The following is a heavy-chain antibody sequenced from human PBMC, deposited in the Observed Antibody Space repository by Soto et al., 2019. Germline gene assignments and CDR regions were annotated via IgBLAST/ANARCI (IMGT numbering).Heavy chain of an antibody. CDR2: IFYSGRT. D-gene: IGHD3-22*01. J-gene: IGHJ5*02. V-gene: IGHV4-31*03. CDR1: GGSISSGGYY. Sequence: QVQLQESGPGLVKPSQTLSLTCTVSGGSISSGGYYWSWIRQHPGKGLEWIGYIFYSGRTYYNPSLKSRVTISVDTSKNEFSMKLSSVTAADTAVYYCARAGGYESRGYGRARVDPWGQGTLVTVSS. CDR3: ARAGGYESRGYGRARVDP.